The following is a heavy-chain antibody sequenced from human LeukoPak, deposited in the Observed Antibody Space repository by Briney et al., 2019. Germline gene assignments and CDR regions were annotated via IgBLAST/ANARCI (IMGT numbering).Heavy chain of an antibody. CDR2: INPSGGST. V-gene: IGHV1-46*01. Sequence: GASVKVSCKASGYTSTSYYMHWVRQAPGQGLEWMGIINPSGGSTNYAQKLQGRVTMTTDTSTSTAYMELRSLRSDDTAVYYCARDFWDIVVVVSGAGNYYYYGMDVWGQGTTVTVSS. CDR3: ARDFWDIVVVVSGAGNYYYYGMDV. D-gene: IGHD2-15*01. J-gene: IGHJ6*02. CDR1: GYTSTSYY.